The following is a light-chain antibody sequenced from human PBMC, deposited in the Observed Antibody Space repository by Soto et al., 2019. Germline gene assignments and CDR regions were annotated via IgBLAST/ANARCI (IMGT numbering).Light chain of an antibody. CDR3: QQYNSYSRK. CDR1: QSISSW. J-gene: IGKJ1*01. CDR2: DAS. Sequence: DIQMTQSPSTLSASVGDRVTITCRASQSISSWLAWYQQKPGKAPKLLIYDASSLESGVPSRFSGSGSGTEFTLTINSLQPDDFATYYCQQYNSYSRKFGQGTKV. V-gene: IGKV1-5*01.